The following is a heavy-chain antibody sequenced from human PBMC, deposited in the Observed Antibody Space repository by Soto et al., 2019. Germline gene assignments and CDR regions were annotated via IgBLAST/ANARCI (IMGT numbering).Heavy chain of an antibody. V-gene: IGHV3-11*06. CDR3: VRSGDNYNLLDY. J-gene: IGHJ4*02. CDR2: SSNSGSFT. CDR1: GFTFSDYY. D-gene: IGHD1-1*01. Sequence: XGSLILSCAASGFTFSDYYMSWIRQAPGKGLEWIGYSSNSGSFTRYADSVKGRFSISRDNAKKSLYLQINSLRGEDTAIYYCVRSGDNYNLLDYWGQGTPVTVSS.